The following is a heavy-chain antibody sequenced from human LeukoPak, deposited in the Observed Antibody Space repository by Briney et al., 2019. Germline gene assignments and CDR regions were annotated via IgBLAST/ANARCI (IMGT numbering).Heavy chain of an antibody. V-gene: IGHV3-48*03. D-gene: IGHD3-22*01. J-gene: IGHJ4*02. CDR2: ISSSGSTI. Sequence: GRSLRLSCAASGLTFSSYEMNWVRQAPGKGLEWVSYISSSGSTIYYADSVKGRFTIARDSAKNSLYLQMNSLRAEDTAVYYCARRGSSGYYDYYFDYWGQGTLVTVSS. CDR3: ARRGSSGYYDYYFDY. CDR1: GLTFSSYE.